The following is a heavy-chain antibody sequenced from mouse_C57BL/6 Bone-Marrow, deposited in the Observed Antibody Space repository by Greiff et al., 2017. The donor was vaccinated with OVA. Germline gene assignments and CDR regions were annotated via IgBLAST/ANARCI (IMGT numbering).Heavy chain of an antibody. J-gene: IGHJ3*01. D-gene: IGHD2-3*01. CDR2: IDPSDSYT. CDR1: GYTFTSYW. V-gene: IGHV1-69*01. CDR3: ARDGYYVRCAY. Sequence: QVQLQQPGAELVMPGASVKLSCKASGYTFTSYWMHWVKQRPGQGLEWIGEIDPSDSYTNYNQKFKGKSTLTVDKSSSTAYMQLSSLTSEDSAVYYCARDGYYVRCAYWGQGTLVTVSA.